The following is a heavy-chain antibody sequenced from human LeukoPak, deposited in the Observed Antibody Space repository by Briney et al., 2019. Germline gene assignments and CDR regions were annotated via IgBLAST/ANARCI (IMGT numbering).Heavy chain of an antibody. CDR1: GGSISSYY. CDR3: ARDQRGATTH. CDR2: IYYSGST. J-gene: IGHJ4*02. D-gene: IGHD1-26*01. Sequence: SETLSLTCTVSGGSISSYYWSWIRQPPGKGLEWIGYIYYSGSTNYNPSLKSRVTISVDTSKNQFSLKLSSVTAADTAVYYCARDQRGATTHWGQGTLVTVSS. V-gene: IGHV4-59*12.